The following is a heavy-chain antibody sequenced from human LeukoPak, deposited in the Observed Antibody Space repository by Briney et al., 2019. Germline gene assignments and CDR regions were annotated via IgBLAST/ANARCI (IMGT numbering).Heavy chain of an antibody. Sequence: SQTLSLTCTVSGGSISSGGYYWSWLRQHPGKGLEWIGYIYYSGSTYYNPSLKSRVTISVDTSKNQFSLKLSSVTAADTAVYYCARGQYSYYLDYWGQGTLVTVSS. V-gene: IGHV4-31*03. J-gene: IGHJ4*02. CDR1: GGSISSGGYY. CDR3: ARGQYSYYLDY. CDR2: IYYSGST. D-gene: IGHD5-18*01.